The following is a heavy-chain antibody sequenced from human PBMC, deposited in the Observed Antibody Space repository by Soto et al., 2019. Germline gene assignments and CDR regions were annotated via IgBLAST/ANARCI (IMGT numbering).Heavy chain of an antibody. CDR3: TKGASTSCFSAFDF. J-gene: IGHJ3*01. D-gene: IGHD2-2*01. V-gene: IGHV3-9*01. Sequence: EVQLVESGGGLVHPGRSLRLSCTASGFSFDDYAMHWVRQAPGKGLEWVSSISWNSGNIVYADSVRGRFTISRDNAKTSLHLQMNSLSAEDTALYYCTKGASTSCFSAFDFWGQGTMLTVSS. CDR1: GFSFDDYA. CDR2: ISWNSGNI.